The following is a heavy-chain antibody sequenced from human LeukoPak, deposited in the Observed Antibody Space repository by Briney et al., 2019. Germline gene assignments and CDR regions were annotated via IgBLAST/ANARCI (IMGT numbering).Heavy chain of an antibody. CDR2: IYSGGST. Sequence: GGSLRLSCAASGFTVSSNYMSWVRQAPGKGLEWVSVIYSGGSTYYAASVKGRLTISRDNSKNTLYLQLSSLRAEDTAVYYCAKGLSVTILGSFDYWGQGTLVTVSS. D-gene: IGHD3-3*01. J-gene: IGHJ4*02. CDR3: AKGLSVTILGSFDY. CDR1: GFTVSSNY. V-gene: IGHV3-53*01.